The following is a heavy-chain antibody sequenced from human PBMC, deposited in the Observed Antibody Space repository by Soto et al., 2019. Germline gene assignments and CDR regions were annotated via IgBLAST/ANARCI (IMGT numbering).Heavy chain of an antibody. V-gene: IGHV3-48*02. CDR2: ISSSSSTI. J-gene: IGHJ6*02. D-gene: IGHD4-17*01. CDR1: GFTFSSYA. Sequence: PGGSLRLSCAASGFTFSSYAMHWVRQAPGKGLEWVSYISSSSSTIYYADSVKGRFTISRDNAKNSLYLQMNSLRDEDAAVYYCARAETYYYGDYYYYGMDVWGQGTTVTVSS. CDR3: ARAETYYYGDYYYYGMDV.